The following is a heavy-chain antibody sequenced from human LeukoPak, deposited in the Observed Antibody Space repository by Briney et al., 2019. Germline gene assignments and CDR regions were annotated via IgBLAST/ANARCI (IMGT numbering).Heavy chain of an antibody. CDR1: GFNFSNYA. Sequence: GALQLSCAASGFNFSNYAMSWVRQAPGKGVEWVSLISGSGGSTFYADSGKGRFTISRDNSKDTLFLQMNSLRAEDTAVYYCAKDFRPGGGSYCYFDYWGQGTLVTVSS. J-gene: IGHJ4*02. D-gene: IGHD1-26*01. V-gene: IGHV3-23*01. CDR2: ISGSGGST. CDR3: AKDFRPGGGSYCYFDY.